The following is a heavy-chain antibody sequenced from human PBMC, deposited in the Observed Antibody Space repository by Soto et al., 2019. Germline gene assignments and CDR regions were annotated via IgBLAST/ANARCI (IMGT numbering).Heavy chain of an antibody. CDR2: ISYDGSNK. Sequence: QVQLVESGGGVVQPGRSLRLSCAASGFTFSSCAMHWVRQAPGKGLEWVALISYDGSNKYYADSVKGRFTISRDNSKNTLSLQMNSLRAEDTAVYYCARDKGDLRFLEWSYYFDYWGQGTLVTVSS. CDR3: ARDKGDLRFLEWSYYFDY. V-gene: IGHV3-30-3*01. D-gene: IGHD3-3*01. J-gene: IGHJ4*02. CDR1: GFTFSSCA.